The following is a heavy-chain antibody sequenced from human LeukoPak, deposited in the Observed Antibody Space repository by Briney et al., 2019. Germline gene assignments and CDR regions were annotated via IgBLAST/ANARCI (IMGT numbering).Heavy chain of an antibody. CDR3: AREATTTTAFDF. Sequence: PGGSLRLSCAASGSGFTFTTFGLHWVRQAPGKGLEWVAVISSNGRITYYTDSVKGRFTISRDNSKNTVYLQMDSLRAEDTALYYCAREATTTTAFDFWGQGTLVTVSS. D-gene: IGHD4-11*01. CDR2: ISSNGRIT. CDR1: GSGFTFTTFG. J-gene: IGHJ4*02. V-gene: IGHV3-30*03.